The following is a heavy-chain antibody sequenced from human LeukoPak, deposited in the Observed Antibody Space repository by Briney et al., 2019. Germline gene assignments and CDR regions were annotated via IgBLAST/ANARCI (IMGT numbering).Heavy chain of an antibody. CDR1: GGSISGYY. J-gene: IGHJ4*02. V-gene: IGHV4-59*01. CDR2: IYYSGST. CDR3: ARVSVYMGYNFDY. D-gene: IGHD5-24*01. Sequence: PSETLSLTCTVSGGSISGYYWSWIRQPPGKGLEWIGYIYYSGSTNYNPSLKSRVTISVDTSKNQFSLKLSSVTAADTAVYYCARVSVYMGYNFDYWGQGTLVTVSS.